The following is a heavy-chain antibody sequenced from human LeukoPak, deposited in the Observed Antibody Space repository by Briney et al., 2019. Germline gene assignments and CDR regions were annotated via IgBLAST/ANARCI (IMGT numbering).Heavy chain of an antibody. V-gene: IGHV4-34*01. CDR3: ARDDPITIFGVVKGNNWFDP. CDR1: GGSFSGYY. Sequence: PSETLSLTCAVYGGSFSGYYWSWIRQPPGKGLEWIGEINQSGSNNYNPPLKSRVTISVDTSKNQFCLKLRSVTAADTAVYYCARDDPITIFGVVKGNNWFDPWGQGTLVTVSS. CDR2: INQSGSN. D-gene: IGHD3-3*01. J-gene: IGHJ5*02.